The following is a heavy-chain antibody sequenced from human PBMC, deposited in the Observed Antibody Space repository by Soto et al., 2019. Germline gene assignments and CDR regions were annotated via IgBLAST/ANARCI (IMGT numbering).Heavy chain of an antibody. V-gene: IGHV3-73*02. CDR1: GFTFSDSA. D-gene: IGHD6-19*01. J-gene: IGHJ4*02. Sequence: EVQLVESGGGLVQPGGSLKVSCAASGFTFSDSAMHWVRQASGKGLEWVGRIRGKTNSYAKTYDASLKGRFTISRDDSKSTTYLQMNSLKGEDTAVYYCTSAAVASYWGQGTLVTVSS. CDR2: IRGKTNSYAK. CDR3: TSAAVASY.